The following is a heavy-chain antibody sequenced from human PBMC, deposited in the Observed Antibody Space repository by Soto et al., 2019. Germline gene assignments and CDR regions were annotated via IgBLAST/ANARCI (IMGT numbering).Heavy chain of an antibody. J-gene: IGHJ6*02. Sequence: QVQLVQSGAEVKKPGASVKVSCKASGYTVTSYDINWVRQATGQGLEWMGWMNPNSGNTGYAQKFQGRVTMTRNTSXSXVYMELSSLRSEDTAVYYCARGAAGLYYYYYYGMDVWGQGTTVTVSS. CDR3: ARGAAGLYYYYYYGMDV. V-gene: IGHV1-8*01. CDR1: GYTVTSYD. CDR2: MNPNSGNT. D-gene: IGHD6-13*01.